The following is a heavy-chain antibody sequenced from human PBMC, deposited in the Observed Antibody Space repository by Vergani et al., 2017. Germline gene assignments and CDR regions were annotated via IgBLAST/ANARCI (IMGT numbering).Heavy chain of an antibody. CDR1: GFTSSSYW. V-gene: IGHV3-7*03. D-gene: IGHD6-19*01. CDR3: AKDAQWLVTADFDY. Sequence: EVQLVESGGGLIQPGRSLRLSCAASGFTSSSYWMSWVRQAPGKGLEWVANIKQDGSETYYVDSVKGRFTNSRDNAKNSLYLQMNRLRAEDTAVYYCAKDAQWLVTADFDYWGQGTLVTVSS. CDR2: IKQDGSET. J-gene: IGHJ4*02.